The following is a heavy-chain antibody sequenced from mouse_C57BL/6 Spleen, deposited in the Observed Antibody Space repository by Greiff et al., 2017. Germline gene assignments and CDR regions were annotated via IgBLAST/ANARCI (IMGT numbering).Heavy chain of an antibody. CDR2: FYPGSGSI. D-gene: IGHD2-4*01. CDR3: ARHEDGRLRGAMDY. V-gene: IGHV1-62-2*01. CDR1: GYTFTEYT. Sequence: QVQLKQSGAELVKPGASVKLSCKASGYTFTEYTIHWVKQRSGQGLEWLGWFYPGSGSIKYNEKFKDKATLTADKSSRAVYMRLSRVTSEDSAVYFCARHEDGRLRGAMDYWGQGTSVTVSS. J-gene: IGHJ4*01.